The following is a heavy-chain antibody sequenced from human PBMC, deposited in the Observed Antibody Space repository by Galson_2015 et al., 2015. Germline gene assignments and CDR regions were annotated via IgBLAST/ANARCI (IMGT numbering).Heavy chain of an antibody. J-gene: IGHJ4*02. CDR1: GFTFSSDA. V-gene: IGHV3-23*01. Sequence: SLRLSCAASGFTFSSDAMNWVRQAPGRGLEWVSTIVGSGSSSYYADSVKGRFTISRDNSKNTLYLQMNSLRAEDTAIYYCARDPWRGSYKVFYFDYWFQGALVTVSA. CDR2: IVGSGSSS. D-gene: IGHD1-26*01. CDR3: ARDPWRGSYKVFYFDY.